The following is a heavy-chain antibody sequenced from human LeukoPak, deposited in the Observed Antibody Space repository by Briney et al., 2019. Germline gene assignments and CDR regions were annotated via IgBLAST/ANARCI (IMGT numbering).Heavy chain of an antibody. CDR1: GYTFTGYY. D-gene: IGHD2-2*01. J-gene: IGHJ4*02. CDR2: INPNSGGT. CDR3: ARGGSLGYCSSTSCPEFDY. Sequence: ASVKVSCKASGYTFTGYYMHWVRQAPGQGLEWMGWINPNSGGTNYAQKFQGRVTMTRDTSISTAYMELSRLRSDDTAVYYCARGGSLGYCSSTSCPEFDYWGQGTLVTVSS. V-gene: IGHV1-2*02.